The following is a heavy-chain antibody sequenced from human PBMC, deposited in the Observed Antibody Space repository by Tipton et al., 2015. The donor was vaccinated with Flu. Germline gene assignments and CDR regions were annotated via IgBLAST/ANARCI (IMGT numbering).Heavy chain of an antibody. J-gene: IGHJ6*02. CDR1: GFTFSSHA. CDR2: ISDTGSRT. CDR3: AKDGLGAYDFWSGYKPYGLDV. V-gene: IGHV3-23*01. D-gene: IGHD3-3*01. Sequence: TASGFTFSSHAMTWVRQAPGKGLEWVSSISDTGSRTYYADSVKGRFTISRDNSKNTLYLQMNRLRAGDTAVYYCAKDGLGAYDFWSGYKPYGLDVWGQGTTVTVSS.